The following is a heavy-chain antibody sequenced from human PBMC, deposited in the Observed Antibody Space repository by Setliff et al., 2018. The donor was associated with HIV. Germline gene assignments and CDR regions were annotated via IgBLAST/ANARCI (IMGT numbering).Heavy chain of an antibody. Sequence: PGGSLRLSCVGSGVSFSNFGFHWVRQAPGKGLEWVAVISFDGGNNFYADSVKGRFTISRDNSKDTIFLQMNRLSFEDTAIYYCAIRSLLGLQLWGQGTLVTVSS. CDR3: AIRSLLGLQL. V-gene: IGHV3-30*03. J-gene: IGHJ1*01. CDR1: GVSFSNFG. CDR2: ISFDGGNN.